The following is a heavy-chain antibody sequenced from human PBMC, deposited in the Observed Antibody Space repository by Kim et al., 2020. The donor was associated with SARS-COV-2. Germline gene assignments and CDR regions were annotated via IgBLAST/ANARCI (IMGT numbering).Heavy chain of an antibody. CDR2: INHSGST. CDR3: ASRPDAGATGSDY. Sequence: SETLSLTCAVYGGSFSGYYWSWIRQPPGKGLEWIGEINHSGSTNYNPSLKSRVTISVDTSKNQFSLKLSSVTAADTAVYYCASRPDAGATGSDYWGQGTLVTVSS. D-gene: IGHD1-26*01. CDR1: GGSFSGYY. V-gene: IGHV4-34*01. J-gene: IGHJ4*02.